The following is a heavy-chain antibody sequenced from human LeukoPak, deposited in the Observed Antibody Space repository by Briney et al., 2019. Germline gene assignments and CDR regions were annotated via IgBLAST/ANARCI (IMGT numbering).Heavy chain of an antibody. CDR1: GFTFDDYA. CDR2: ISWNSGSI. CDR3: AKDLNMVRGVIIDY. J-gene: IGHJ4*02. Sequence: PGGSLRLSCAASGFTFDDYAMHWVRHAPGKGLEWVSGISWNSGSIGYADSVKGRFTISRDNAKNSLYLQMNSLRAEDTALYYCAKDLNMVRGVIIDYWGQGTLVTVSS. D-gene: IGHD3-10*01. V-gene: IGHV3-9*01.